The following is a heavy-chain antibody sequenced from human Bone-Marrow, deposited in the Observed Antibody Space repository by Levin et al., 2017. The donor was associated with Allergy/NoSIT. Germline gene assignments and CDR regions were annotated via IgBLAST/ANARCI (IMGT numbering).Heavy chain of an antibody. D-gene: IGHD4-23*01. CDR3: ARHKDYGGNGYYYSGMDV. J-gene: IGHJ6*02. CDR2: VSWNSGTI. CDR1: GFTFTDYA. V-gene: IGHV3-9*01. Sequence: GGSLRLSCAASGFTFTDYAIHWIRQAPGRGLEWVSGVSWNSGTIGYAASVKGRFTISRDNAKNSLYLQMNSLRTEDTALYFCARHKDYGGNGYYYSGMDVWGQGTTVTVSS.